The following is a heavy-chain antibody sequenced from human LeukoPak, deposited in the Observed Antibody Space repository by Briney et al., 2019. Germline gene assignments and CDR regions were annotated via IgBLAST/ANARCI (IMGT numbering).Heavy chain of an antibody. J-gene: IGHJ4*02. V-gene: IGHV4-61*02. CDR2: IYTSGST. CDR1: GGSISSGSYY. Sequence: SETLSLTCTVSGGSISSGSYYWSWIRQPAGKGLEWIGRIYTSGSTNYNPSLKSRVTISVDTSKNQFSLKLSSVTAADTAVYYCARSLHYGSGANLDYWGQGTLVTVSS. D-gene: IGHD3-10*01. CDR3: ARSLHYGSGANLDY.